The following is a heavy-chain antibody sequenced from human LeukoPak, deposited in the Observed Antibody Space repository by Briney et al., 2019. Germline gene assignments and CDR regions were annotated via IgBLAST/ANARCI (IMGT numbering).Heavy chain of an antibody. Sequence: GGSLRLSCAASGFTFSSYWMSWVRQAPGKGLEWVANIKQDGSEKYYVDSEKGRFTISRDNAKNSLYLQMNSLRAEDTAVYYCARLAETDAFDIWGQGTMVTVSS. J-gene: IGHJ3*02. V-gene: IGHV3-7*01. CDR2: IKQDGSEK. CDR3: ARLAETDAFDI. CDR1: GFTFSSYW.